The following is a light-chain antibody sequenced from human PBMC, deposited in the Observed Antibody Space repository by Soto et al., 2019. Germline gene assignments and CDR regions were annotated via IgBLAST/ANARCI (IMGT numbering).Light chain of an antibody. Sequence: EIVLMQSPDTLSLSPGERATLSCRASGSISSHYIAWYQQKPGQAPRLLIFGASTRATGIPERFSGSWSGTDFTLNISRLEPEVFAVYYCQNLCHPPLTFGPGTNVDIK. CDR3: QNLCHPPLT. CDR1: GSISSHY. V-gene: IGKV3-20*01. CDR2: GAS. J-gene: IGKJ3*01.